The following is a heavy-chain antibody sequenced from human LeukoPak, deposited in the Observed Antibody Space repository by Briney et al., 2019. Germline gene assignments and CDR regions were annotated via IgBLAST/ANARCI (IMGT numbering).Heavy chain of an antibody. D-gene: IGHD3-3*01. V-gene: IGHV4-34*01. J-gene: IGHJ4*02. CDR1: GGSFSDYD. Sequence: SETLSLTCAVYGGSFSDYDWSWIRHPPWKGLEWIGEINRSGTANCNPSLKSRVTMSADTSKNQFSLKVTAVTAADTAVYYCARAPNGISIFGVVIWGFDYWGQGNLVTVSS. CDR2: INRSGTA. CDR3: ARAPNGISIFGVVIWGFDY.